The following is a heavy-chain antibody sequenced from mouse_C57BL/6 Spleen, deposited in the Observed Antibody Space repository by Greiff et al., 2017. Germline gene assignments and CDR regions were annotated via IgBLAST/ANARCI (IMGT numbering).Heavy chain of an antibody. CDR2: IDPSDSYT. Sequence: VQLQQPGAELVKPGASVKLSCKASGYTFTSYWMQWVKQRPGQGLEWIGEIDPSDSYTNYNQKFKGKATLTLDTSSSTAYMQLSSLTSEDSAVYYCARATAQATGAMDYWGQGTSVTVSS. V-gene: IGHV1-50*01. D-gene: IGHD3-2*02. CDR3: ARATAQATGAMDY. J-gene: IGHJ4*01. CDR1: GYTFTSYW.